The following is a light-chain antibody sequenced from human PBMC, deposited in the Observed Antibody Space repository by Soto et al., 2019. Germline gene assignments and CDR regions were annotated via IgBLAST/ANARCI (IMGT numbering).Light chain of an antibody. Sequence: EIVLTQSPGTLSLSPGERATLSCRASQSVSSSYLAWYQHKPGQAPRLLIYGVSSRATGIPDRFSGSGSGTDFTLTISRLEPEDFAVYYCQQYGSSLVTFGGGTKVDIK. V-gene: IGKV3-20*01. CDR1: QSVSSSY. CDR3: QQYGSSLVT. J-gene: IGKJ4*01. CDR2: GVS.